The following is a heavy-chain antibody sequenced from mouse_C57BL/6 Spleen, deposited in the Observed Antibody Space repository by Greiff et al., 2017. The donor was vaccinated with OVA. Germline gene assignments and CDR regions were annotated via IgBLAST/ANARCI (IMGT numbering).Heavy chain of an antibody. V-gene: IGHV1-42*01. CDR2: INPSTGGT. CDR1: GYSFTGYY. CDR3: AGGNYVGAWFAD. D-gene: IGHD2-1*01. Sequence: EVQLQESGPELVKPGASVKISCKASGYSFTGYYMNWVKQSPEKSLEWIGEINPSTGGTTYNQKFKAKATLTVDKSSSTAYMQLKSLTSEDSAVYYCAGGNYVGAWFADWGQGTLVTVSA. J-gene: IGHJ3*01.